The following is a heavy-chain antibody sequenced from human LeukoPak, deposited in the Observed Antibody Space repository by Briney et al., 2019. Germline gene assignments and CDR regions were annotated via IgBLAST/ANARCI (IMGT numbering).Heavy chain of an antibody. V-gene: IGHV1-2*02. CDR2: INPNSGGT. Sequence: ASVKVSCKASGYTFTGYYMHWVRQAPGQGLEWMGWINPNSGGTNYAQKFQGRVTMTRDTSITTAYMEVSRLTFDDTAVYYCVRAFYDFWSGYYTPYFDYWGQGNLVTVSS. D-gene: IGHD3-3*01. CDR3: VRAFYDFWSGYYTPYFDY. J-gene: IGHJ4*02. CDR1: GYTFTGYY.